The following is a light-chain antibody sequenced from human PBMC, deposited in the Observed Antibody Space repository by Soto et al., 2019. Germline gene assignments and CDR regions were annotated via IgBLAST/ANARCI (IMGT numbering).Light chain of an antibody. CDR2: YNS. Sequence: SYELTKPPSVSVAPGKTARITCEGNNIGSKSVHWYQQKPGQAPVLVIYYNSDRPSGIPERFSGSNSGNTATLTISRVEAGDEADYYCQVWDSSSDHGLFGGGTKLTVL. CDR3: QVWDSSSDHGL. V-gene: IGLV3-21*04. J-gene: IGLJ2*01. CDR1: NIGSKS.